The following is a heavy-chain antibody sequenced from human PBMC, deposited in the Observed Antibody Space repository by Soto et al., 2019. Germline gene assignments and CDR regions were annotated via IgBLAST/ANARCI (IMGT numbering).Heavy chain of an antibody. Sequence: HPGGSLRLSCAASGFTFSTYAMSWFRQAPGKGLEWVSAISGSGGNTFYADSVKGRFTISRDNSKNTLYLQMNSLRAEDTAVYYCAKGSSNHYGNFDYWGQGTLVTVSS. CDR3: AKGSSNHYGNFDY. D-gene: IGHD4-4*01. J-gene: IGHJ4*02. CDR1: GFTFSTYA. V-gene: IGHV3-23*01. CDR2: ISGSGGNT.